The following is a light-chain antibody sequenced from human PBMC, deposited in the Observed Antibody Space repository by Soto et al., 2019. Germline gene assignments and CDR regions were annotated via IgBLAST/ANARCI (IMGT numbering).Light chain of an antibody. CDR3: QQYGSAGT. CDR2: GAS. CDR1: QSVSNNY. J-gene: IGKJ4*02. Sequence: EIVLTQSPGTLSLSPGERATLSCRASQSVSNNYLAWYQQKPGQAPRPLIYGASNRATGIPDRFSGSGSGTDFSLTISRLEPKDIAVYYCQQYGSAGTSGDGTKVDIK. V-gene: IGKV3-20*01.